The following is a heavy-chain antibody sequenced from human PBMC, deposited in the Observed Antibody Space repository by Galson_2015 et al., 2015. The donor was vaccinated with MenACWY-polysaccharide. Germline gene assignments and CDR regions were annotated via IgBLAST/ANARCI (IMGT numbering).Heavy chain of an antibody. CDR2: ISGSGGST. CDR3: AKDLRTTVTRSNHFFGLWYFDL. Sequence: SLRLSCAASGFTFSSYAMSWVRQAPGKGLEWVSAISGSGGSTYYADSVKGRFTISRDNSKNTLYLQMNSLRAEDTAVYYCAKDLRTTVTRSNHFFGLWYFDLWGRGTPVTVSS. CDR1: GFTFSSYA. J-gene: IGHJ2*01. V-gene: IGHV3-23*01. D-gene: IGHD4-17*01.